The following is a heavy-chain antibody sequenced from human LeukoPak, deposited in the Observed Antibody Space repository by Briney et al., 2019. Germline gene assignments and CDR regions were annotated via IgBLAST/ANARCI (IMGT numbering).Heavy chain of an antibody. J-gene: IGHJ4*02. CDR3: ARTRSSGYLTFDY. CDR1: AFIFSGHW. D-gene: IGHD3-22*01. CDR2: ITSTSNYI. V-gene: IGHV3-21*01. Sequence: AGGSLRLSCEGSAFIFSGHWMNWVRQAPGKGLEWVSSITSTSNYIYYADSLRGRFTISRDNAKNSLYLRMNSLRAEDTAVYYCARTRSSGYLTFDYWGQGILVTVSS.